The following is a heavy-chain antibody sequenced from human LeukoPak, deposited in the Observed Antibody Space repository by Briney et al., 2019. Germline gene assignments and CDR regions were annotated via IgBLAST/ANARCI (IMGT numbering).Heavy chain of an antibody. J-gene: IGHJ4*02. CDR1: GFTVSSNY. CDR3: ARGGSFTMIDPHFDY. V-gene: IGHV3-53*01. Sequence: PGGSLRLSCAASGFTVSSNYMSWVRQAPGKGLEWVSVIYSGGSTYYADSVKGRFTISRDNSKNTLYLQMNSLRAEDTAVYYCARGGSFTMIDPHFDYWGQGTLVTVSS. CDR2: IYSGGST. D-gene: IGHD3-22*01.